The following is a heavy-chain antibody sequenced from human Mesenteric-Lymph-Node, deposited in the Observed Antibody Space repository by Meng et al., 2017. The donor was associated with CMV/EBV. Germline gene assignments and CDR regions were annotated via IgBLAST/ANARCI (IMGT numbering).Heavy chain of an antibody. D-gene: IGHD3-9*01. Sequence: GSLRLSCTASGFNLGDHVMSWVRQAPGKGLEWVGFIRTKAYGGTTEYAASVIGRFTISRDDSKSIAYLQMSSLKTEDTAMYYCTRVGHDILTGYYPNYAMDVWGQGTTVTVSS. CDR2: IRTKAYGGTT. J-gene: IGHJ6*02. V-gene: IGHV3-49*04. CDR3: TRVGHDILTGYYPNYAMDV. CDR1: GFNLGDHV.